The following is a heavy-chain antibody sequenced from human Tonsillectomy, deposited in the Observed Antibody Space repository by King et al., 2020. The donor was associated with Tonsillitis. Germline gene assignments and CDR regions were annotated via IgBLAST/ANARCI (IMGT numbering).Heavy chain of an antibody. D-gene: IGHD3-10*01. CDR2: ISAYNGNT. CDR1: GYTFTSYG. Sequence: VQLVESGAEVKKPGASVKVSCKASGYTFTSYGISWVRQAPGQGLEWMGWISAYNGNTNYAQKLQGRVPMTTDTSTSTAYMELRSQRSDDTAVYYCARDRVYASGRSDPDYWGQGTLVTVSS. CDR3: ARDRVYASGRSDPDY. J-gene: IGHJ4*02. V-gene: IGHV1-18*01.